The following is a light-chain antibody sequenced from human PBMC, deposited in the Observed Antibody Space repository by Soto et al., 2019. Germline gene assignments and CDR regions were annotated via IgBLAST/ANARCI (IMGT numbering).Light chain of an antibody. J-gene: IGLJ2*01. CDR3: CSFERSITLV. Sequence: QSALTQPASVSGSPGQSITISCTGSSSDVGSYNLVSCYQQLPGEAPKLMIYEGSKRPSGVSNRFSGSKSGNTASLTISGLQAEDEADYYCCSFERSITLVFGGGTKLTVL. CDR1: SSDVGSYNL. CDR2: EGS. V-gene: IGLV2-23*01.